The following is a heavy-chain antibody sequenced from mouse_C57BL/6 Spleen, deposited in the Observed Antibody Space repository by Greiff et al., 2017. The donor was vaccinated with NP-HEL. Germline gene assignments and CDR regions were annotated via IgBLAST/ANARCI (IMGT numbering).Heavy chain of an antibody. V-gene: IGHV7-3*01. CDR3: ARSMTVVAFDY. CDR2: IRNKANGYTT. D-gene: IGHD1-1*01. CDR1: GFTFTDYY. J-gene: IGHJ2*01. Sequence: EVKLMESGGGLVQPGGSLSLSCAASGFTFTDYYMSWVRQPPGKALEWLGFIRNKANGYTTEYSASVKGRFTISRDNSQSILYLQMNALRAEDSATYYCARSMTVVAFDYWGQGTTLTVSS.